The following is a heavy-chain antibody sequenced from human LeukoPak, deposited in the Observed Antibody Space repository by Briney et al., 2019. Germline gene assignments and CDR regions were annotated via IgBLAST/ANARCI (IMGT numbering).Heavy chain of an antibody. CDR3: AGDRIVESPVDV. Sequence: GGSLRLSCAASGFTFSSYGMHWVRQAPGKGLEWVAVIWYDGGNKYYADSVKGRFTISRDNSKNTLYLQMNSLRAEDTAVYYCAGDRIVESPVDVWGKRTTVTVSS. V-gene: IGHV3-33*01. CDR1: GFTFSSYG. CDR2: IWYDGGNK. J-gene: IGHJ6*04. D-gene: IGHD2-15*01.